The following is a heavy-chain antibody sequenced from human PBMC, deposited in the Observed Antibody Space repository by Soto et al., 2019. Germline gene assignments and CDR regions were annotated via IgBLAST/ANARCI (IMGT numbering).Heavy chain of an antibody. J-gene: IGHJ6*02. CDR2: IIPILGIA. CDR3: ARFRGSYGMDV. V-gene: IGHV1-69*02. D-gene: IGHD3-10*01. Sequence: SVKVSCKASGGTFSIYTIIWVRQAPGQGLEWMGRIIPILGIANYAQKFQGRVTITADKSTSTAYMELSSLRSEDTAVYYCARFRGSYGMDVWGQGTTVTVSS. CDR1: GGTFSIYT.